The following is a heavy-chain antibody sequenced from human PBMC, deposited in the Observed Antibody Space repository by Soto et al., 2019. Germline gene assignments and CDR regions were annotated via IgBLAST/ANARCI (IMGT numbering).Heavy chain of an antibody. Sequence: PSETLSLTCTVSGVSISDYYWSWIRQPPGKGLEWIGYIYYSGSTQYNPSLKSRVTISVDTSKNQFSLKLSSVTAADTAVYYCARHRGSGSPYFDYWGQGTLVTVSS. CDR2: IYYSGST. V-gene: IGHV4-59*08. D-gene: IGHD1-26*01. CDR3: ARHRGSGSPYFDY. J-gene: IGHJ4*02. CDR1: GVSISDYY.